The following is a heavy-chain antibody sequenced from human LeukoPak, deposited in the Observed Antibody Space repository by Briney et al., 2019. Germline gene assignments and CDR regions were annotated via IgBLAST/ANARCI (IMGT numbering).Heavy chain of an antibody. CDR1: GGSFSGYY. CDR2: INHSGST. J-gene: IGHJ4*02. V-gene: IGHV4-34*01. D-gene: IGHD3-16*02. Sequence: SETLSLTCAVYGGSFSGYYWSWIRQPPGKGLEWIGEINHSGSTNYNPSLKSRVTISVDTSKNQFSLTLSSVTAADTAVYYCARIRAGLYDYVWGSYRPPFDYWGQGTLVTVSS. CDR3: ARIRAGLYDYVWGSYRPPFDY.